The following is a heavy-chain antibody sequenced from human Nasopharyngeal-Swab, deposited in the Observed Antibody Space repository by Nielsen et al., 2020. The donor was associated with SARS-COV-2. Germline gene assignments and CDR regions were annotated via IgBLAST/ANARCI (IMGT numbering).Heavy chain of an antibody. CDR3: ARDRYYYDSSSYYLFDY. D-gene: IGHD3-22*01. J-gene: IGHJ4*02. Sequence: GESLKISCAASGFSFSTHAMTWIRQAPGKGLEWVSSLGVGGGPTYYADSVKGRFTISRDNAKNSLYLQMNSLRAEDTAVYYCARDRYYYDSSSYYLFDYWGQGTLVTVSS. CDR2: LGVGGGPT. V-gene: IGHV3-23*01. CDR1: GFSFSTHA.